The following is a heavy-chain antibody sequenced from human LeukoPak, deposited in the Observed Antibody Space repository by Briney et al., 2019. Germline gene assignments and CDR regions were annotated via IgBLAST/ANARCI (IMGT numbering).Heavy chain of an antibody. Sequence: GGSLRLSCAASGFTFSSYAMSWVRQAPGKGLEWVSAISGSGGSTYYADSVKGRFTISRDNSKNTLYLQMNSLRAEDTAVYYCAKNAKKTRYYDILTGHHRYWGQGTLVTVSS. J-gene: IGHJ4*02. CDR2: ISGSGGST. CDR1: GFTFSSYA. CDR3: AKNAKKTRYYDILTGHHRY. D-gene: IGHD3-9*01. V-gene: IGHV3-23*01.